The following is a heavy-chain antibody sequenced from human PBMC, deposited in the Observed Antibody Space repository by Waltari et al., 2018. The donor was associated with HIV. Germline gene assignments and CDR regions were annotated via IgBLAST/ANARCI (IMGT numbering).Heavy chain of an antibody. CDR2: MNPNSGNT. V-gene: IGHV1-8*01. J-gene: IGHJ6*02. CDR3: ARREGTYCSGGSCYSIYYYGMDV. CDR1: GYTFTSYD. D-gene: IGHD2-15*01. Sequence: QVQLVQSGAEVKKPGASVKVSCKASGYTFTSYDINWLRQATGQGLEWMGWMNPNSGNTGYAQKFQGRVTMTRNTSISTAYMELSSLRSEDTAVYYCARREGTYCSGGSCYSIYYYGMDVWGQGTTVTVSS.